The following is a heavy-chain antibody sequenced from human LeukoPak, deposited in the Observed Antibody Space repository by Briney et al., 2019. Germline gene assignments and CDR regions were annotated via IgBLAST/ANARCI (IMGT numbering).Heavy chain of an antibody. Sequence: PGGSLRLSCAASGFTFSSYSMNWVRQAPGKGLEWVSSISSSSSYIYHADSVKGRFTISRDNSKNTLYLQMNSLRAEDTAVYYCAKAGVPVAGRGGFDYWGQGTLVTVSS. D-gene: IGHD6-19*01. V-gene: IGHV3-21*04. J-gene: IGHJ4*02. CDR1: GFTFSSYS. CDR2: ISSSSSYI. CDR3: AKAGVPVAGRGGFDY.